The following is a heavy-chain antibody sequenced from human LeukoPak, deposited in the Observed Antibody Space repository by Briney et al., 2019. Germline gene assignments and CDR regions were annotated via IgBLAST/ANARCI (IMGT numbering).Heavy chain of an antibody. CDR1: DGSIIPYY. J-gene: IGHJ4*02. CDR3: ARLASGSYGPLTPFDY. V-gene: IGHV4-59*08. Sequence: SETLSLTCTVSDGSIIPYYWSWIRQPPGKGLEWIGDIYYSGSTNYNPSLKSRVTISVDTSKNQFSLRLSSVTAADTAVYYSARLASGSYGPLTPFDYWGQGTLVTVSS. D-gene: IGHD1-26*01. CDR2: IYYSGST.